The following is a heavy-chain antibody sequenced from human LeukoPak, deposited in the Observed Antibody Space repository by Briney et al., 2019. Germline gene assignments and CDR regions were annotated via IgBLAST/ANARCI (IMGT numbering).Heavy chain of an antibody. CDR3: AKDRVRDGASRLLDY. CDR2: ISGDGGST. Sequence: GGSLRLSCAASGFTFDDYAMHWVRQAPGKGLECVSLISGDGGSTYYADSVKGRFTISRDSSKNSLYLQMNSLRTEDTALYYCAKDRVRDGASRLLDYWGQGTLVTVSS. V-gene: IGHV3-43*02. CDR1: GFTFDDYA. J-gene: IGHJ4*02. D-gene: IGHD3-10*01.